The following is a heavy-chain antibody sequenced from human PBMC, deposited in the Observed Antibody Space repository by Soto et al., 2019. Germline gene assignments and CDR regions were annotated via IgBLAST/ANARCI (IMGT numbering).Heavy chain of an antibody. D-gene: IGHD4-17*01. Sequence: PGGSLRLSCEGTGVNFSSYWMHWVRQAPGKGLEWVANTKRDASETYYADSVKGRFTISRDNARNSLYLQMNSLRVEDTAVYYCARPPVKGIHVWGQGTTVTVSS. CDR3: ARPPVKGIHV. V-gene: IGHV3-7*01. CDR1: GVNFSSYW. CDR2: TKRDASET. J-gene: IGHJ6*02.